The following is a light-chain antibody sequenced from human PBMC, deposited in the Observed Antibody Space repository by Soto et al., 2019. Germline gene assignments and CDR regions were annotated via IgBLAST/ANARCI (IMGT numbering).Light chain of an antibody. CDR3: CSYAGTYSVV. CDR2: DVS. J-gene: IGLJ2*01. CDR1: GSDVGGYNY. V-gene: IGLV2-11*01. Sequence: QSALTQPCSVSGSPGQSVTISCTGTGSDVGGYNYVSWYQQHPGKAPKLIIYDVSTRPSGVPDRFSGSKSGNTASLTISGLQAEDEADYYCCSYAGTYSVVFGGGTKLTVL.